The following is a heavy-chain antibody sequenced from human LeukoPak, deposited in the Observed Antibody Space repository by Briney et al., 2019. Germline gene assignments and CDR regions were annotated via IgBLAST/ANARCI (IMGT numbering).Heavy chain of an antibody. J-gene: IGHJ6*02. CDR1: VFIFTNAC. CDR3: TTHLFPLYYYYAMDV. Sequence: GGSLRLSCAASVFIFTNACIGGPPQARGGARECVGRIKCKSDGVTTEYAAQGKGRLTIARDDSKNTLYLQMNSLKSEDTAVYYCTTHLFPLYYYYAMDVWGQGTTVTVSS. V-gene: IGHV3-15*01. CDR2: IKCKSDGVTT.